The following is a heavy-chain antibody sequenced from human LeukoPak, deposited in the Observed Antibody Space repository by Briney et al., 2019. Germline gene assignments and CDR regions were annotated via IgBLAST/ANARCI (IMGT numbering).Heavy chain of an antibody. Sequence: ASVKVSCKASGYTFTSYGISWVRQAPGQGLEWMGWISAYNGNTNYAQKLQGRVTMTTDTSTGTAYMELRSLISDDTAVYYCARGKVPTVPRCDFWSGYYNNYYMDVWGKGTTVTVSS. V-gene: IGHV1-18*01. D-gene: IGHD3-3*01. CDR2: ISAYNGNT. CDR1: GYTFTSYG. CDR3: ARGKVPTVPRCDFWSGYYNNYYMDV. J-gene: IGHJ6*03.